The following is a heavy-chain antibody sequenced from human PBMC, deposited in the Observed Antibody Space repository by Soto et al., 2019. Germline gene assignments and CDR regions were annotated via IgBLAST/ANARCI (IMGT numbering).Heavy chain of an antibody. D-gene: IGHD3-10*01. J-gene: IGHJ4*02. CDR1: GFTFSNYG. CDR3: ARDPSHGSGSYLDY. V-gene: IGHV3-33*01. CDR2: IWYDGSNK. Sequence: TVGSLRLSFAASGFTFSNYGMHWVRQAPGKGLEWVAVIWYDGSNKYYAESVKGRFTISRDNSMNTLYVQMNSLRAEDTAVYYCARDPSHGSGSYLDYWRQGALVTVSS.